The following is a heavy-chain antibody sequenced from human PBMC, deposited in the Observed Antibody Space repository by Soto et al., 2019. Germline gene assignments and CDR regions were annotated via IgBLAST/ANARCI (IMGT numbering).Heavy chain of an antibody. J-gene: IGHJ3*02. Sequence: ASVKVSCKASGYTFTSYYINWVRQAAGQGLEWMGWMNPNSGNTGYAQKFQGRVTMTRNTSISTAYMELSSLRSEDTAVYYCATGDRLIAFDIWGQGTMVTVSS. CDR3: ATGDRLIAFDI. CDR1: GYTFTSYY. V-gene: IGHV1-8*01. CDR2: MNPNSGNT. D-gene: IGHD1-26*01.